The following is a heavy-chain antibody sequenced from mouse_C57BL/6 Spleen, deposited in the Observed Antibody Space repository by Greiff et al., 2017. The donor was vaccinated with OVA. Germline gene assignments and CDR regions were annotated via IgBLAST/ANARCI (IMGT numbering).Heavy chain of an antibody. CDR3: ARVWDDWYFDV. J-gene: IGHJ1*03. Sequence: EVMLVESEGGLVQPGSSMKLSCTASGFTFSDYYMAWVRQVPEKGLEWVANINYDGSSTYYLDSLKSRFIISRDNAKNILYLQMSSLKSEDTATYYCARVWDDWYFDVWGTGTTVTVSS. CDR2: INYDGSST. V-gene: IGHV5-16*01. D-gene: IGHD4-1*01. CDR1: GFTFSDYY.